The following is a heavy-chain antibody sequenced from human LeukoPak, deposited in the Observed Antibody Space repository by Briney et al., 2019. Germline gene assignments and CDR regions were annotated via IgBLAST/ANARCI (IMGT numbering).Heavy chain of an antibody. CDR3: ARDRAHSSGWYHPFDY. Sequence: PGGSLRLSCAASGFTFSSYWMSWVRQAPGKGLEWVANIKQDGAEKYYVDSVKGRFTISRDNAKNSLYLQINSLRAEDTAVYYCARDRAHSSGWYHPFDYWGQGTLVTVSS. CDR1: GFTFSSYW. D-gene: IGHD6-19*01. CDR2: IKQDGAEK. J-gene: IGHJ4*02. V-gene: IGHV3-7*01.